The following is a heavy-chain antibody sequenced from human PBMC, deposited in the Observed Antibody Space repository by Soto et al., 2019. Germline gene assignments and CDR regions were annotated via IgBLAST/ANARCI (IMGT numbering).Heavy chain of an antibody. V-gene: IGHV3-23*01. CDR1: GFTFSSYA. J-gene: IGHJ6*02. D-gene: IGHD2-2*01. CDR2: ISGSGGST. CDR3: AKDRKDIVVPPYGMDV. Sequence: GGSLRLSCAASGFTFSSYAMSWVRQAPGKGLEWVSAISGSGGSTYYADSGKGRFTISRDNSKNTLYLQMNSLRAEDTAVYYCAKDRKDIVVPPYGMDVWGQGTTVTVSS.